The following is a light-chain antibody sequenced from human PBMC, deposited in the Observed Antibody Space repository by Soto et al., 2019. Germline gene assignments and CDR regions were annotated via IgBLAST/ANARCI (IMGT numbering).Light chain of an antibody. J-gene: IGKJ3*01. CDR1: QSVSSSY. Sequence: EIVLTQSPGTLSSSPGERATLSCRASQSVSSSYLAWYQQKPGQAPRLLIYGASSRATGIPDRFSGSGSGTDFTLTISSLEPEDFAVYYCQQYGSSPGFTFGPGTKVDIK. V-gene: IGKV3-20*01. CDR2: GAS. CDR3: QQYGSSPGFT.